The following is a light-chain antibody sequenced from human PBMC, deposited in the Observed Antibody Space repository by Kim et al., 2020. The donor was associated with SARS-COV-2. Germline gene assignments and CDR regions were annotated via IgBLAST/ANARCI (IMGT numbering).Light chain of an antibody. V-gene: IGLV3-19*01. CDR2: GKN. CDR3: NSRDTSGDNAML. J-gene: IGLJ3*02. CDR1: SLRNYY. Sequence: LGQTVMITCQGDSLRNYYASWYQQRPGQAPKLLIYGKNSRPSGISDRFSGSTSGNTASLSITATQAEDEADYFRNSRDTSGDNAMLFGGGTQLTVL.